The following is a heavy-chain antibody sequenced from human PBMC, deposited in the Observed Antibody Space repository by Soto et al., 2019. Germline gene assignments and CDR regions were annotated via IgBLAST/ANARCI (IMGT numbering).Heavy chain of an antibody. CDR3: ARTRVTMVLGVIITPFDY. Sequence: QVQLVQSGAEVKKPGASVKVSCKASGYTFTSYAMHWVRQAPGQRLEWMGWINAGNGNTKYSQKFQGRVTITRDTSASTAYMELSSLRSEDTAVYYCARTRVTMVLGVIITPFDYWGQGTLVTVSS. D-gene: IGHD3-10*01. J-gene: IGHJ4*02. CDR2: INAGNGNT. V-gene: IGHV1-3*01. CDR1: GYTFTSYA.